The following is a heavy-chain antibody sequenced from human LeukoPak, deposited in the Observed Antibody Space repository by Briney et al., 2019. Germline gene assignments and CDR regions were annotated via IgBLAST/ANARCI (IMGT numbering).Heavy chain of an antibody. Sequence: GGSLRLSCAASGFTFSSYGMHWVRQAPGKGLEWVAVISYDGSNKYYADSVKGRFTISRDNSKNTLYLQMNSLRAEDTAVYYCAKDIELRYFDWLALGSDAFDIWGQGTMVTVSS. V-gene: IGHV3-30*18. CDR3: AKDIELRYFDWLALGSDAFDI. D-gene: IGHD3-9*01. CDR1: GFTFSSYG. CDR2: ISYDGSNK. J-gene: IGHJ3*02.